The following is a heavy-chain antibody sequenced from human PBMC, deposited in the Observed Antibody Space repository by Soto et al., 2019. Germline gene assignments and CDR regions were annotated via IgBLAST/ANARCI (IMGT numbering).Heavy chain of an antibody. D-gene: IGHD6-6*01. CDR2: ISAYNGNT. CDR3: ARTIAARPIFGYYYYYYGMDV. J-gene: IGHJ6*02. CDR1: GCTFTSYG. Sequence: ASVKVSCKASGCTFTSYGISWVRQAPGQGLEWMGWISAYNGNTNYAQKLQGRVTMTTDTSTSTAYMELRSLRSDDTAVYYCARTIAARPIFGYYYYYYGMDVWG. V-gene: IGHV1-18*04.